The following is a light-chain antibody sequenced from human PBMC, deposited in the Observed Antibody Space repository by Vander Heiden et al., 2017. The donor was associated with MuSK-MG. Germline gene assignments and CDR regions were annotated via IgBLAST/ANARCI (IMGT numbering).Light chain of an antibody. Sequence: QSPLLHPPPLPGPPGQSITISCTGTSSDGGAYDHVSWYQRHPGKAPKLIISDVRNRPSGVSSRFSGSKSGNTASLTISGLQTEDEADYFCSSYTGSSHWLFGGGTQVTVL. CDR3: SSYTGSSHWL. CDR1: SSDGGAYDH. J-gene: IGLJ2*01. CDR2: DVR. V-gene: IGLV2-14*03.